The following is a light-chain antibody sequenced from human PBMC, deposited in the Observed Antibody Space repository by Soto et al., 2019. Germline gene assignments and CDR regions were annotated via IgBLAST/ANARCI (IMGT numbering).Light chain of an antibody. J-gene: IGLJ1*01. V-gene: IGLV1-44*01. CDR1: GSNIGSNT. CDR2: TNT. Sequence: QSVLTQPPSASGTPGQRVTISCSGSGSNIGSNTVNWYQQFPGTAPKLLIYTNTQRPSGVPDRFSGSKSGTSAFLAISGLQSEDEADYYCAAWDDSLRGYVFGTGTKLTVL. CDR3: AAWDDSLRGYV.